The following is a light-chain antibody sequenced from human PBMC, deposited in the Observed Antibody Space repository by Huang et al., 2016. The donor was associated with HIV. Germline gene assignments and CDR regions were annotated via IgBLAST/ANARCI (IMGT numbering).Light chain of an antibody. Sequence: DIVMTQSPLSLPVTPGEPASISCRSSQSLLHNNGYNYLDWYVQKPGQSPQLLIYLGSQRASGVPDRLSGSGSGTEFTLKISRVEAEDVGVYYCMQALQIPHSFGQGTKLEIK. CDR3: MQALQIPHS. J-gene: IGKJ2*03. V-gene: IGKV2-28*01. CDR2: LGS. CDR1: QSLLHNNGYNY.